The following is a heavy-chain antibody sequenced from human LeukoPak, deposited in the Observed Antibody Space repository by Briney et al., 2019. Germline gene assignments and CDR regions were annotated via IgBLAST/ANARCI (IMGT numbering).Heavy chain of an antibody. CDR2: ISSSSSYI. CDR3: ARALPTHTALSY. J-gene: IGHJ4*02. Sequence: PGGSLRLSCAASGFTFSSYSMNWVRQAPGKGLEWVSSISSSSSYIYYADSVKGRFTISRDNAKNSLYLQMNSLRAEDTAVYYCARALPTHTALSYWGQGTLVTVSS. D-gene: IGHD5-18*01. CDR1: GFTFSSYS. V-gene: IGHV3-21*01.